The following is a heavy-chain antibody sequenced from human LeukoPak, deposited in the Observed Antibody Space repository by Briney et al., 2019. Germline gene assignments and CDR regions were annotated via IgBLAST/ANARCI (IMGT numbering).Heavy chain of an antibody. Sequence: ASVKVSCKASGGTFSSYAISWVRQAPGQGLEWMGGIIPIFGTANYAQKFQGRVTITTDESTSTAYMELSGLRSEDTAVYYCARGYSSSNYYYYYYMDVWGKGTTVTVSS. CDR3: ARGYSSSNYYYYYYMDV. CDR2: IIPIFGTA. J-gene: IGHJ6*03. CDR1: GGTFSSYA. V-gene: IGHV1-69*05. D-gene: IGHD6-6*01.